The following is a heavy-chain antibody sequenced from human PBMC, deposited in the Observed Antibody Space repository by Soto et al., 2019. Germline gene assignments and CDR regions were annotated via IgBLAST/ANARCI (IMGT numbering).Heavy chain of an antibody. CDR1: GFTFSDYA. D-gene: IGHD1-26*01. CDR2: IRGTDGTT. CDR3: ARKGGSFYGPFDY. V-gene: IGHV3-23*01. J-gene: IGHJ4*02. Sequence: EVQLLESGGGLVQPGGSLRLSCAASGFTFSDYAMSWVRQAPGKGLEWVSTIRGTDGTTYYADSVKGRFTISRDNPKNTLYLQMNSLRAEDAAIYYCARKGGSFYGPFDYWGQGTLVTVSS.